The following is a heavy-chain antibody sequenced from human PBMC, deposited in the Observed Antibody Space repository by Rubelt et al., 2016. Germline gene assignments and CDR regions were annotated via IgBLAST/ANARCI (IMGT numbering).Heavy chain of an antibody. J-gene: IGHJ4*02. CDR3: ARDSAGVGVDY. Sequence: EVQLVESGGGLVQPGGSLRHSCAASGFTFGNHWMSWIRQAPGKGLEWVANIKQDGSEKYYVDSVKGRFTIYRENAKNLLYLRMNSMTADDTAVYYGARDSAGVGVDYWGQGILVSVSS. CDR2: IKQDGSEK. CDR1: GFTFGNHW. D-gene: IGHD1-26*01. V-gene: IGHV3-7*03.